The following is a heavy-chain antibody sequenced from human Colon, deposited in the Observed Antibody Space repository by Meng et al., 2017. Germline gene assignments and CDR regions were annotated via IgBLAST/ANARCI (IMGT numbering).Heavy chain of an antibody. J-gene: IGHJ6*02. V-gene: IGHV3-23*01. CDR2: ISGDAGTT. CDR1: GFSFSPYS. CDR3: AKCGSGNDYTCHYRGMDV. Sequence: GESLKISCAASGFSFSPYSMSWVRQAPGKGLEWVSSISGDAGTTYYADSVKGRFTVSRDNSKNTLFLQMNSLRVEDTAVYYCAKCGSGNDYTCHYRGMDVWGQGTMVTVSS. D-gene: IGHD3-10*01.